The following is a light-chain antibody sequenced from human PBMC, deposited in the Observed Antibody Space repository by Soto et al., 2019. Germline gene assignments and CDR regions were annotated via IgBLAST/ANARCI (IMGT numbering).Light chain of an antibody. J-gene: IGKJ5*01. CDR3: QQRSSWPIT. CDR1: QSVSSH. CDR2: DAS. V-gene: IGKV3-11*01. Sequence: EIVLTQSPATLSLSPGERATLSCRASQSVSSHLVWYQQKPGQAPRLLISDASNRATGIPARFSGSGSGTDFTLTINSLEPEDFAVYYCQQRSSWPITFGQGRRLEI.